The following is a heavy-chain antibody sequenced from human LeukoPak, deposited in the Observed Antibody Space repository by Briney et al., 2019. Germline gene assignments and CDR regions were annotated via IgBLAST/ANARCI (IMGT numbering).Heavy chain of an antibody. CDR3: ARMLYLVRGVGLYYYYGMDV. J-gene: IGHJ6*02. CDR2: MNPNSGNT. D-gene: IGHD3-10*01. V-gene: IGHV1-8*01. CDR1: GYTFTRYD. Sequence: ASVKVSCKASGYTFTRYDIHWVRQATGQGREWMGWMNPNSGNTGYAQKFQGRVTMTRTPSISTAYMELSSLRSEDTAVYYCARMLYLVRGVGLYYYYGMDVWGQGTTVTVSS.